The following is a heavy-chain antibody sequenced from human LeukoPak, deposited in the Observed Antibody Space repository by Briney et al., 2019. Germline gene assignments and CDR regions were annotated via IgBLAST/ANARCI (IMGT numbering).Heavy chain of an antibody. CDR1: GFTFSSYS. V-gene: IGHV3-48*01. Sequence: PGGSLRLSCAASGFTFSSYSMNWVRQASGKRLEWVSYITGSSDTIYYADSVKGRFTVPRDNARNSLFLQMNSLRAEDTALYYCTTAKNDYWGQGTLVTVSS. CDR3: TTAKNDY. J-gene: IGHJ4*02. CDR2: ITGSSDTI.